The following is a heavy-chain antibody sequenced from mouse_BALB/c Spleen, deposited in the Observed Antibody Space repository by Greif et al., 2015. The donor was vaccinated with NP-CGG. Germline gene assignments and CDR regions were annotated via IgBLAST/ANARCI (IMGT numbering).Heavy chain of an antibody. CDR3: AREYDASLYEYFDV. D-gene: IGHD6-2*01. CDR2: ISNLAYSI. J-gene: IGHJ1*01. V-gene: IGHV5-15*02. Sequence: EVKLMESGGGLVQTGGSRKLSCAASGFTFSDYGMAWVRQAPGQGPEWVAFISNLAYSIYYADTVTGRFTISRENAKNTRLLEMSSLRSEDTVMYYFAREYDASLYEYFDVWCAGTTVTGAS. CDR1: GFTFSDYG.